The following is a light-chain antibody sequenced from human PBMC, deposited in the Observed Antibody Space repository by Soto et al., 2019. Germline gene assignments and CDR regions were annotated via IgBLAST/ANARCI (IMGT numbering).Light chain of an antibody. CDR1: QSVSSSY. V-gene: IGKV3-20*01. CDR2: GAS. CDR3: QQGST. Sequence: EIVLTQSPGTLSLSPGERATLSCRASQSVSSSYLAWYQQKPGQAPRLLIYGASISATGIPDRFSGSGSGTDFSLTISRREAEDFAVYYCQQGSTFGQGTKLEIK. J-gene: IGKJ2*01.